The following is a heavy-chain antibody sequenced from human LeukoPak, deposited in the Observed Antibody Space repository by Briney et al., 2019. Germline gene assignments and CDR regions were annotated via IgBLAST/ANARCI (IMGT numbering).Heavy chain of an antibody. V-gene: IGHV1-18*01. CDR3: ARVYSSSWYFHVPYYYCYMDV. Sequence: ASVKVSCKASGYTFINYGINWVRQAPGQGLEWMGWISAYNGNTNYAQKLQGRATMTTDTSTSTAYMELRSLRSDDTAVYYCARVYSSSWYFHVPYYYCYMDVWGKGTTVTVSS. CDR1: GYTFINYG. CDR2: ISAYNGNT. D-gene: IGHD6-13*01. J-gene: IGHJ6*03.